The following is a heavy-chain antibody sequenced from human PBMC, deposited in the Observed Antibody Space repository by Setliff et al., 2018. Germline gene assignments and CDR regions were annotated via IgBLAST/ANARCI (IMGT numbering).Heavy chain of an antibody. V-gene: IGHV3-23*01. D-gene: IGHD3-10*01. J-gene: IGHJ6*02. Sequence: PGGSLRLSCAASGFTFSSDAMSWVRQAPGQGLEWVSAISGSGGSTYYAAPVKGRFTISRDNSKNTLYLQMTSLRAEDTVVYYCAKDGRWFGELFPYYYYYYGMDVWGQGTTVTVSS. CDR2: ISGSGGST. CDR3: AKDGRWFGELFPYYYYYYGMDV. CDR1: GFTFSSDA.